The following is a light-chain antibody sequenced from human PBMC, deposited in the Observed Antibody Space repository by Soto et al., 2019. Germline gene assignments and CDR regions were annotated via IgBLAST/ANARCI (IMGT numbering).Light chain of an antibody. CDR1: SSDVGSYNL. CDR3: CSYAGAGLGV. J-gene: IGLJ3*02. Sequence: QSALTQPASVAGSPGQSITISCTGASSDVGSYNLVSWYQHHPGKAPKLIIYEVGQRPSGVSNRFSGSKSGNTASLTISGLQAEDEADYYCCSYAGAGLGVFGGGTKLTVL. CDR2: EVG. V-gene: IGLV2-23*02.